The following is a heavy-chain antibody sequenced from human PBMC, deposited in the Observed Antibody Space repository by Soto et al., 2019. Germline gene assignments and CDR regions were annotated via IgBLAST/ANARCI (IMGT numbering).Heavy chain of an antibody. D-gene: IGHD4-17*01. J-gene: IGHJ4*02. Sequence: GGSLRLSCAASGFIFNDYYMSWIRQAPGKGLEWLSNISGSSGSKKYADAGKGRFTISRDNAKTSLYLEMHSLRAEDTAVYYCARYAAEVTTFFDHWGQGTLVTVSS. V-gene: IGHV3-11*06. CDR2: ISGSSGSK. CDR1: GFIFNDYY. CDR3: ARYAAEVTTFFDH.